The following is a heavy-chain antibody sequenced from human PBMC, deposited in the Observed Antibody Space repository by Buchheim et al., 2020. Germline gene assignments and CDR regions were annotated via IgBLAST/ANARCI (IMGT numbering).Heavy chain of an antibody. Sequence: QVQLVESGGGVVQPGRSLRLSCAASGFTFSSYAMHWVRQAPGKGLEWVAVISYDGSHKYYADSVKGRFTISRDNSKNTLYLQMNSLIAEDTAVYYCAGSGDYYGMDVWGQGT. J-gene: IGHJ6*02. CDR2: ISYDGSHK. CDR1: GFTFSSYA. V-gene: IGHV3-30-3*01. CDR3: AGSGDYYGMDV. D-gene: IGHD3-10*01.